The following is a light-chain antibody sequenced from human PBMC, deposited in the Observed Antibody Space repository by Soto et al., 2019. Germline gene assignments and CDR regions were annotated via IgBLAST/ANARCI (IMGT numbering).Light chain of an antibody. CDR3: QQYNDWPLT. CDR2: GAS. CDR1: RSVSSSY. Sequence: EIVLTQSPGTLSLSPGERATLSCRASRSVSSSYLAWYQLKPGQAPRLLIYGASSRATGIPDRFSGSGSGTDFTLTISSLEPEDSAVYYCQQYNDWPLTFGQGTMVDI. V-gene: IGKV3-20*01. J-gene: IGKJ1*01.